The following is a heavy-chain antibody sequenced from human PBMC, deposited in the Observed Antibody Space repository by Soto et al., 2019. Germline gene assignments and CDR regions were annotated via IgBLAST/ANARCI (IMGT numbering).Heavy chain of an antibody. CDR2: ISGSGGTT. V-gene: IGHV3-23*01. CDR3: AKSRGNNTSSPDY. CDR1: GFTFTFSSYV. D-gene: IGHD6-13*01. J-gene: IGHJ4*02. Sequence: PGGSLRLSCAASGFTFTFSSYVMIWVRQAPGKGLGWVSIISGSGGTTYYADSVRGRFTISRDNSKNTLYLQMNSLRDEDTALYYCAKSRGNNTSSPDYWGQGTLVTVSS.